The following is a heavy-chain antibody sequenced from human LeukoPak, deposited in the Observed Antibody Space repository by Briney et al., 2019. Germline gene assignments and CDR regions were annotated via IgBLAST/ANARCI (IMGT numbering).Heavy chain of an antibody. Sequence: GGSLRLSCAASGFTFSSYAMSWVRQAPGKGLEWVSAISGSGGSTYYADSAKGRFTISRDNSKNTLYLQMNSLRAEVTAVYYCAKAGNGWYSYFDYWGQGTPVTVFS. D-gene: IGHD6-19*01. J-gene: IGHJ4*02. V-gene: IGHV3-23*01. CDR2: ISGSGGST. CDR1: GFTFSSYA. CDR3: AKAGNGWYSYFDY.